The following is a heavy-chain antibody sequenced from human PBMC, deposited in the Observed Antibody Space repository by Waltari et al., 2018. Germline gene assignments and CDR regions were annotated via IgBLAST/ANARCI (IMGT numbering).Heavy chain of an antibody. CDR1: GGSFSGYY. CDR2: ITHTGKT. D-gene: IGHD1-1*01. V-gene: IGHV4-34*02. CDR3: ARERQLELGRTGVLDP. Sequence: QVRLEQWGAGLLKPSETLSLTCAVYGGSFSGYYWSWIRRSPEKGLEWIGEITHTGKTNYNPSLRGRITMSVDTSKNQFSLKMTSVTAADTALYDCARERQLELGRTGVLDPWSRGTPVTVSS. J-gene: IGHJ5*02.